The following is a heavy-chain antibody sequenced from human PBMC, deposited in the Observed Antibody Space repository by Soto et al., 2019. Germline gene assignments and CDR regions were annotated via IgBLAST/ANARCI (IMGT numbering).Heavy chain of an antibody. Sequence: EVQLVESGGDWVQPGGSLRLSFVASGFTFSSYWMTWVRQAPGKGLEWVANIKKDGSENYYVDAVKGRFTISRDNAKNSLYLQMNSLRAEDSAVYYCARGDYHRSGSYYNWGQGTLVTVSS. CDR3: ARGDYHRSGSYYN. V-gene: IGHV3-7*04. CDR2: IKKDGSEN. J-gene: IGHJ4*02. D-gene: IGHD3-10*01. CDR1: GFTFSSYW.